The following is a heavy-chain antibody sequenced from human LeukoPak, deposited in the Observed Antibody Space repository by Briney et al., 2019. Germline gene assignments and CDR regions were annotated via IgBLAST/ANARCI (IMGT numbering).Heavy chain of an antibody. Sequence: SETLSLTCAVYGVSFSGYYWSWIRQPPGKGLEWIGEINHSGSTNYNPSLKSRVTISVDTSKNQFSLKLSSVTAADTAVYYCARVLLYYYDSSGYFDYWGQGTLVTVSS. D-gene: IGHD3-22*01. CDR1: GVSFSGYY. CDR2: INHSGST. J-gene: IGHJ4*02. V-gene: IGHV4-34*01. CDR3: ARVLLYYYDSSGYFDY.